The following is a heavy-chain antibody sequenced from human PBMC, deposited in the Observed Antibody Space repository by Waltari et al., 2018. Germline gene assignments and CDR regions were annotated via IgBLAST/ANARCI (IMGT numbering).Heavy chain of an antibody. CDR2: IKQGGSEE. D-gene: IGHD2-15*01. CDR1: GFTFGRFG. V-gene: IGHV3-7*01. CDR3: ARPPPGVVADAYDY. J-gene: IGHJ4*02. Sequence: VQLVQSGGGLVQPGGSQRSSCIGPGFTFGRFGMSWVRQAPGKGLEWVANIKQGGSEEYYEDSVKGRFTISRDNDKKSLYLQMNSLRVEDTAVYDCARPPPGVVADAYDYWGQGTLVTVSS.